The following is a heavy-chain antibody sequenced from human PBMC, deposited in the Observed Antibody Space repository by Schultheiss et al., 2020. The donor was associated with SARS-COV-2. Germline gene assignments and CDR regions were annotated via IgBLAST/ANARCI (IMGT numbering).Heavy chain of an antibody. CDR2: ISSDGSST. Sequence: GGSLRLSCAASGFTFSSYSMNWVRQAPGQGLVWVSRISSDGSSTTYADSVKGRFTISRDNAKNTLYLQMNSLRAEDTAVYYCAAGRPPKYWGQGTLVTVSS. CDR1: GFTFSSYS. V-gene: IGHV3-74*01. J-gene: IGHJ4*02. CDR3: AAGRPPKY.